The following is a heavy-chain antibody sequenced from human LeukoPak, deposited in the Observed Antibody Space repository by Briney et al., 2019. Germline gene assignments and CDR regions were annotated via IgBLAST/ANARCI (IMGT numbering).Heavy chain of an antibody. D-gene: IGHD3-22*01. Sequence: ASVKVSCKASGYTFTSYDINWVRQATGQGLEWMGWMNPNSGNTGYAQKFQGRVTMTRNTSISTAYMELSSLRSEHTAVYYCARGALIHYYDSSGYPPNYYYGMDVWGQGNTVTVSS. V-gene: IGHV1-8*01. CDR2: MNPNSGNT. CDR1: GYTFTSYD. J-gene: IGHJ6*02. CDR3: ARGALIHYYDSSGYPPNYYYGMDV.